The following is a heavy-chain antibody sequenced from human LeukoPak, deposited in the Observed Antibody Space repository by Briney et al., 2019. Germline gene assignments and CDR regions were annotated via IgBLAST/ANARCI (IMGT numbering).Heavy chain of an antibody. J-gene: IGHJ4*02. CDR1: GYTFTGYY. Sequence: SVKVSCKASGYTFTGYYMHWVRQAPGQGLEWMGRINPNSGGTNYAQKFQGRVTMTRDTSISTAYMELSRLRSDDTAVYYCARPRTHNKEWLVNPLGYWGQGTLVTVSS. CDR3: ARPRTHNKEWLVNPLGY. CDR2: INPNSGGT. V-gene: IGHV1-2*06. D-gene: IGHD6-19*01.